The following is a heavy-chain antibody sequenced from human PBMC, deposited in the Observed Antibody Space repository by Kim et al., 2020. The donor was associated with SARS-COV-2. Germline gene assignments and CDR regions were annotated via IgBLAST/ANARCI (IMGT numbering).Heavy chain of an antibody. CDR1: GGSISSGSYY. CDR3: ARECSMVRGVPLYYYGMDV. J-gene: IGHJ6*02. D-gene: IGHD3-10*01. V-gene: IGHV4-61*02. CDR2: IYTSGST. Sequence: SETLSLTCTVSGGSISSGSYYWSWIRQPAGKGLEWIGRIYTSGSTNYNPSLKSRVTISVDTSKNQFSLKLSSVTAADTAVYYCARECSMVRGVPLYYYGMDVWGQGTTVTVSS.